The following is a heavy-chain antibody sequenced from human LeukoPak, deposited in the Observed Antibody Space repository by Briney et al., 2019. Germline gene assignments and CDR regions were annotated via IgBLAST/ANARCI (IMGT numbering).Heavy chain of an antibody. V-gene: IGHV4-4*07. CDR1: GGSISSYY. D-gene: IGHD6-13*01. Sequence: SETLSLTCTVSGGSISSYYWGWIRQPAGKGLEWIGRIYTSGSTNYNPSLKSRVTMSVDTSKNQFSLKLSSVTAADTAVYYCARVTSSWPYYMDVWGKGTTVTVSS. CDR2: IYTSGST. J-gene: IGHJ6*03. CDR3: ARVTSSWPYYMDV.